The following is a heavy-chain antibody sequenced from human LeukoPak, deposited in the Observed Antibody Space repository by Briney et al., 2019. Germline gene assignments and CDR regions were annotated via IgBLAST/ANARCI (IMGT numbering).Heavy chain of an antibody. J-gene: IGHJ5*02. D-gene: IGHD2-15*01. CDR1: GFSFSIYE. CDR3: ATLSVVSSDVDH. CDR2: ISSTGDTT. V-gene: IGHV3-48*03. Sequence: PGGSLRLSCAVSGFSFSIYEMHWVRQAPGKGLEWVSTISSTGDTTHHADSVKGRFTISRDNAQNSLYLQMNNLRADDTAVYYCATLSVVSSDVDHWGQGTLVTVSS.